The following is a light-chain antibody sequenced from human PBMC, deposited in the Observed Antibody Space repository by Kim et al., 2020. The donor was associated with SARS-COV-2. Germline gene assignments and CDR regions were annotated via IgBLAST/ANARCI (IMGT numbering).Light chain of an antibody. CDR1: SGSIASNY. CDR3: QSYDSSNQV. Sequence: NTVTISCSRSSGSIASNYVQWYQQRPGSSPTTVIYEDNQRPSGVPDRFSGSIDSSSNSASLTISGLKTEDEADYYCQSYDSSNQVFGGGTQLTVL. CDR2: EDN. V-gene: IGLV6-57*01. J-gene: IGLJ3*02.